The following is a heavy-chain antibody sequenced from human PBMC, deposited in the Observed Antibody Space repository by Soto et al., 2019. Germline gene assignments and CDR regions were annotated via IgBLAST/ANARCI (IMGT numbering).Heavy chain of an antibody. J-gene: IGHJ4*02. V-gene: IGHV3-7*01. CDR1: GFIFSDYS. Sequence: PGGSLRLCCAASGFIFSDYSMSWVRQSPGKGLEGVANIKQDGGEEDYVDSVKGRLTISRDNAKNSLYVQMNSLRAEDTAVYYCATGFQQWLASDYWGQGTLVTVSS. CDR2: IKQDGGEE. CDR3: ATGFQQWLASDY. D-gene: IGHD6-19*01.